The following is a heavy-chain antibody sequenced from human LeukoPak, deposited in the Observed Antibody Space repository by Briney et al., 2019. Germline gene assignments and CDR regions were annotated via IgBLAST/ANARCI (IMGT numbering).Heavy chain of an antibody. V-gene: IGHV4-59*01. D-gene: IGHD3-3*01. J-gene: IGHJ4*02. CDR3: ARDTGLDDFWSGVRWYAFDI. CDR1: GGSISSYY. CDR2: IYYTGST. Sequence: SETLSLTCTVSGGSISSYYWSWIRQPPGKGLEWIGYIYYTGSTNYNPSLKSRVTISVDTSKNQFSLKLSSVTAADTAVYYCARDTGLDDFWSGVRWYAFDIWGQGTLVTVSS.